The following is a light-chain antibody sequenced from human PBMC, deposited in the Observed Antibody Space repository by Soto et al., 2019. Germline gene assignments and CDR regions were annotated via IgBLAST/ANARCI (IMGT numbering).Light chain of an antibody. J-gene: IGKJ1*01. CDR2: GAS. CDR1: ENVRTF. V-gene: IGKV3-11*01. Sequence: VVTQSPATLSLSPGERATLSCRASENVRTFVDWYQQKPGQAPRRLIYGASNRATDIPARFSGSGSGTDFTLTISNLEPDDFAVYYCQQHSHWPPWTFGQGTRVEIQ. CDR3: QQHSHWPPWT.